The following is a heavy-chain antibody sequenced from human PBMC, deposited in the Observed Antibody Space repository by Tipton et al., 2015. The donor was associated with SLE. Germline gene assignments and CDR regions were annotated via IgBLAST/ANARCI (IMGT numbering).Heavy chain of an antibody. J-gene: IGHJ6*02. CDR1: DGSISNHY. CDR3: ARDKAMISVSYGMDV. D-gene: IGHD3-22*01. CDR2: IHYSGTT. V-gene: IGHV4-59*11. Sequence: TLSLTCTVSDGSISNHYWNWIRQPPGKGLEWIGYIHYSGTTHDNPSLKSRVTMSVDMSKNQFSLRLTSVTAADTAVYYCARDKAMISVSYGMDVWGQGATVTVSS.